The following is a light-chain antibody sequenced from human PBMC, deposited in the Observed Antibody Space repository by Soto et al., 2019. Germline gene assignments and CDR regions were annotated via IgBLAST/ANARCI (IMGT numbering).Light chain of an antibody. CDR3: QAWDSSTPVV. CDR1: KLGDKY. CDR2: QDS. J-gene: IGLJ2*01. V-gene: IGLV3-1*01. Sequence: SSELTQPPSVSVSPGQTASITCSGDKLGDKYACWYQQKPGQSPVLVIYQDSKRPSGIPERFSGSNSGNTATLTISGTQAMDEADYYCQAWDSSTPVVFGGGTKLTGL.